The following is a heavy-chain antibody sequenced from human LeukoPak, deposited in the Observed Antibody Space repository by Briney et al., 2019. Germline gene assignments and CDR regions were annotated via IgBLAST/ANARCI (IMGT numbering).Heavy chain of an antibody. V-gene: IGHV4-30-4*08. J-gene: IGHJ4*02. CDR2: IYYSGST. Sequence: SETLSLTCTVSGGSISSGNYYWSWIRQPPGKGLEWIGYIYYSGSTYYNPSLKSRVTISVDTSKNQFSLKLSSVTAADTAVYYCARGNGGYCSSTSCSHFDYWGQGTLSPSPQ. CDR1: GGSISSGNYY. D-gene: IGHD2-2*01. CDR3: ARGNGGYCSSTSCSHFDY.